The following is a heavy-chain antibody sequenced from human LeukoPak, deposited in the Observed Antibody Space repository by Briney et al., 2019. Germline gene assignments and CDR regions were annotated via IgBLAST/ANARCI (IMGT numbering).Heavy chain of an antibody. CDR2: ISPKSGES. CDR3: ARGRKITIFGGIGGAFDI. CDR1: GYTFTGHY. Sequence: GASVKVSCKPSGYTFTGHYIHWVRQAPGQGLEWMGWISPKSGESSYSPQFQGRVTMTRDTSSSTAYMDLTWLRSDDTAVFYCARGRKITIFGGIGGAFDIWGQGIVVTVSS. J-gene: IGHJ3*02. D-gene: IGHD3-3*01. V-gene: IGHV1-2*02.